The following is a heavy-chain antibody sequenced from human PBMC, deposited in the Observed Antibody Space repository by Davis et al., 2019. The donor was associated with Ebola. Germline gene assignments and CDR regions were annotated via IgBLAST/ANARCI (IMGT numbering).Heavy chain of an antibody. J-gene: IGHJ3*02. Sequence: PGGSLRLSCAASGFTFNSYTMHWVRQAPGKGLEWVSSISSSSSYIYYAESVKGRFTISRDNAKNSLFLQMNSLRAEDTAVYYCAAAEIVVVVDGTSYPHAFDTWGQGTVVTVSS. V-gene: IGHV3-21*01. CDR3: AAAEIVVVVDGTSYPHAFDT. CDR2: ISSSSSYI. CDR1: GFTFNSYT. D-gene: IGHD2-15*01.